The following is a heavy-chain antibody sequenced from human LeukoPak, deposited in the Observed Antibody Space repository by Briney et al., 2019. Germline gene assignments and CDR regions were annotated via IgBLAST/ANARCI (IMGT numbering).Heavy chain of an antibody. CDR3: ARKMYRSAWDY. V-gene: IGHV3-7*03. Sequence: PGGSLRLSCAASGFTFSSYAMTWVRQAPGKGLEWVANIKEDGSEKHYVDSVKGRFTISRDNAKNSLYLQMNSLRVEDTAVYYCARKMYRSAWDYWGQGTLVTVSS. CDR2: IKEDGSEK. D-gene: IGHD6-19*01. J-gene: IGHJ4*02. CDR1: GFTFSSYA.